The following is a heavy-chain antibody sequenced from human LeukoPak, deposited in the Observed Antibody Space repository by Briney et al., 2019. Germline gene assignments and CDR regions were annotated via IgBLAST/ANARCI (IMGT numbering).Heavy chain of an antibody. CDR3: ARAYCTGGTCFKDY. CDR1: GFTFSDFT. Sequence: GGSLRLSCAASGFTFSDFTLHWVRQAPGKGLEWLAYISYDGGIRYYADSVKGRFSISRDNSKNTLYLQLNSLRTEDTALYYCARAYCTGGTCFKDYWGQGTLVTVSS. J-gene: IGHJ4*02. V-gene: IGHV3-30-3*01. D-gene: IGHD2-8*02. CDR2: ISYDGGIR.